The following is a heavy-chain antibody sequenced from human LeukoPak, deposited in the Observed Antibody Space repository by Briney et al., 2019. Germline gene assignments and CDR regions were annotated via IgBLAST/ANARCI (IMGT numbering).Heavy chain of an antibody. D-gene: IGHD3-10*01. V-gene: IGHV3-23*01. CDR1: GFTFSSYA. J-gene: IGHJ5*02. CDR3: AKGGYNWFDP. CDR2: ISGSGGST. Sequence: GGSLRLSCAASGFTFSSYAMSWVRQAPGKGLEWVSAISGSGGSTYYADSVKGRFTISRDNSKNTLYLQMNSLRVEDTAEYYCAKGGYNWFDPWDQGTLVTVSS.